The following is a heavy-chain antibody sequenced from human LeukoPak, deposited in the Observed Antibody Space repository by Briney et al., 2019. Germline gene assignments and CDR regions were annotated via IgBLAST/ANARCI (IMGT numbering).Heavy chain of an antibody. D-gene: IGHD3-22*01. Sequence: PSETLSLTCTVSGGSVSSSRYYWGWIRQPPGKGLEWIGSIYYSGSTYYNPSLKSRVTISVDTSKNQFSLRLTSVTAADTAVYYCARPLGNGYSYWYFDLWGRGTLVTVSS. CDR2: IYYSGST. CDR3: ARPLGNGYSYWYFDL. CDR1: GGSVSSSRYY. V-gene: IGHV4-39*07. J-gene: IGHJ2*01.